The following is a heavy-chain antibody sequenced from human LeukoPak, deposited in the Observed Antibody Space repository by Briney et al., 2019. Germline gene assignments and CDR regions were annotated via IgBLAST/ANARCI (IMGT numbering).Heavy chain of an antibody. V-gene: IGHV3-74*01. CDR1: GLTFTTYW. CDR3: ARDAVDTANAV. D-gene: IGHD5-18*01. Sequence: PGGSLRLSCAASGLTFTTYWMHWVRQAPGKGLVWVSHINSDGSITSYADSVKGRFTISRDNAKNTLYLQMNSLRAEDTAVYYCARDAVDTANAVWSQGTTVTVSS. J-gene: IGHJ6*02. CDR2: INSDGSIT.